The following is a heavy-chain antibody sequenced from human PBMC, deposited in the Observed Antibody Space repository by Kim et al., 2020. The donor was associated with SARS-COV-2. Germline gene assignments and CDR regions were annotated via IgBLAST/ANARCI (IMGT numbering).Heavy chain of an antibody. Sequence: ADSVKGRFTISRDNDKNSLYLQMNSLRDEDTAVYYCARDKPLTGTGYFDYWGQGTLVTVSS. CDR3: ARDKPLTGTGYFDY. J-gene: IGHJ4*02. V-gene: IGHV3-48*02. D-gene: IGHD1-7*01.